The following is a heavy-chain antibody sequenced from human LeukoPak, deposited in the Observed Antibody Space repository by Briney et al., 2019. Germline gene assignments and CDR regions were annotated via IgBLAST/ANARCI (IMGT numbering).Heavy chain of an antibody. D-gene: IGHD3-10*01. CDR3: AKGQLLWFGELFPLFDY. V-gene: IGHV3-23*01. CDR2: ISGSGGST. J-gene: IGHJ4*02. CDR1: GFTFXSYA. Sequence: PGGSLRLSCAASGFTFXSYAMSWVRQAPGKGLEWVSAISGSGGSTYYADSVKGRFTISRDNSKNTLYLQMNSLRAEDTAVYYCAKGQLLWFGELFPLFDYWGQGTLVTVSS.